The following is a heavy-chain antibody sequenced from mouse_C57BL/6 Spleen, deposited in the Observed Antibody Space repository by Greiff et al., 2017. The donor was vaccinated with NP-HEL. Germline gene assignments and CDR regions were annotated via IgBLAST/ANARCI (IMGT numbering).Heavy chain of an antibody. CDR3: ARDTVYDGYYEGGAMDY. CDR1: GYSITSGYY. D-gene: IGHD2-3*01. CDR2: ISYDGSN. Sequence: DVQLQESGPGLVKPSQSLSLTCSVTGYSITSGYYWNWIRQFPGNKLEWMGYISYDGSNNYNPSLKNRISITRDTSKNQFFLKLNSVTTEDTATYYCARDTVYDGYYEGGAMDYWGQGTSVTVSS. V-gene: IGHV3-6*01. J-gene: IGHJ4*01.